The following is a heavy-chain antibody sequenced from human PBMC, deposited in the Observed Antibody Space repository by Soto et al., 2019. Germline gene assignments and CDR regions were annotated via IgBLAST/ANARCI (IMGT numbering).Heavy chain of an antibody. J-gene: IGHJ4*02. D-gene: IGHD3-16*02. CDR2: IIPIFGTA. Sequence: SVKVSCKASGGTFSSYAISWVRQAPGHGLEWMGGIIPIFGTANYAQKFQGRVTITSDESTSTAYMELSSLRSDDTAVYYWVRSLGQNYDDVWGSYRPYYFDYWGQGTLVTVSS. CDR1: GGTFSSYA. V-gene: IGHV1-69*13. CDR3: VRSLGQNYDDVWGSYRPYYFDY.